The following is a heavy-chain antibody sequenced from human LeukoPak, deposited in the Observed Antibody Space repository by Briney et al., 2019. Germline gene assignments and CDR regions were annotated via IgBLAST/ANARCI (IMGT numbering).Heavy chain of an antibody. CDR3: AREDRVYQLGV. CDR2: INPSGGGT. D-gene: IGHD2-2*01. V-gene: IGHV1-46*01. CDR1: GYRFTSHY. J-gene: IGHJ4*02. Sequence: ASVKVSCKASGYRFTSHYMHWVRQAPGHGREWLGRINPSGGGTTYAQKFQGRVTMTRDTSTSTVYMGLSSLRSEDTAVYSCAREDRVYQLGVWGQGTLVTVSS.